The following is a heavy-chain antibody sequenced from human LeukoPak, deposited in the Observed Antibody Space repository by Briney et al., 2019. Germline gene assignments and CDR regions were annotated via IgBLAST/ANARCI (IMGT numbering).Heavy chain of an antibody. J-gene: IGHJ6*03. CDR3: AWSSDFRYYYYMDV. Sequence: SETLSLTCTVSGGSISSYYWTRLRQPPGKGLEWLGYIYYTGSTNYNPSLKSRVTISVDTSKNQFSLKLSSVTAADTAVYYCAWSSDFRYYYYMDVWGKGTTVTVSS. V-gene: IGHV4-59*01. D-gene: IGHD3-3*01. CDR1: GGSISSYY. CDR2: IYYTGST.